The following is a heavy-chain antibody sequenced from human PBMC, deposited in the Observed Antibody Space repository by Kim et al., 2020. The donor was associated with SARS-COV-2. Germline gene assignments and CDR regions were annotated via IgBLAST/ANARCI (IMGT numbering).Heavy chain of an antibody. D-gene: IGHD3-10*01. V-gene: IGHV2-70*13. CDR3: ARIRLPIVLGVIYYYYGMDV. CDR1: GFSLSSSGMC. Sequence: SGPTLVKPTQTLKLTCTFSGFSLSSSGMCVGWIRQPPGKALEWLALIDWEDDKYYRTSLRTRLTISKDTSKNQVVLAMTNMDPVDTATYYCARIRLPIVLGVIYYYYGMDVWGQGTTVTVSS. J-gene: IGHJ6*02. CDR2: IDWEDDK.